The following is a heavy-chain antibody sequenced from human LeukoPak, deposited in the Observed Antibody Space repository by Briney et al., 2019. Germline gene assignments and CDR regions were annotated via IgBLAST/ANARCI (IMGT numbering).Heavy chain of an antibody. CDR1: GFTFGDYA. V-gene: IGHV3-49*03. D-gene: IGHD5-18*01. J-gene: IGHJ4*02. CDR3: TREHYTAMDTFDY. CDR2: IRSKAYGGTT. Sequence: GGSLRLSCTASGFTFGDYAMSWFRQAPGKGLEWVGFIRSKAYGGTTEYAASGKGRFTISRDDSKSIAYLQMNSLKTEDTAVYYCTREHYTAMDTFDYWGQGTLVTVSS.